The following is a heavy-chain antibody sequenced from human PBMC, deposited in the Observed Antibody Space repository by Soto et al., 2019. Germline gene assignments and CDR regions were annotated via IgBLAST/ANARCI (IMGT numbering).Heavy chain of an antibody. CDR2: IYWDDDK. J-gene: IGHJ4*02. CDR3: AHRRPVPGSISNGGDLDY. CDR1: GFSLATSGVG. V-gene: IGHV2-5*02. D-gene: IGHD3-16*01. Sequence: QITLKESGPTLVKPTQTLTLTCTFSGFSLATSGVGVGWIRQPPGKALEWLALIYWDDDKRYSPSLKSRLTIPQVPAQHHDALITPTMRPLDTAPYYCAHRRPVPGSISNGGDLDYWGQGTLVTVS.